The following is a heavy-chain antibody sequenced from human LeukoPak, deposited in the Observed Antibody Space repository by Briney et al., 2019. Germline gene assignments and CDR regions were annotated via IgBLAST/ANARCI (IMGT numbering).Heavy chain of an antibody. V-gene: IGHV3-9*01. Sequence: GGSLRLSCAASGFTFDDYAMHWVRQAPGKGLEWVSGISWNSGSIGYADSVKGRFTISRDNSKNTPYLQMNSLRAEDTAVYYCARRGSGWYFDYWGQGTLVTVSS. CDR3: ARRGSGWYFDY. CDR1: GFTFDDYA. J-gene: IGHJ4*02. CDR2: ISWNSGSI. D-gene: IGHD6-19*01.